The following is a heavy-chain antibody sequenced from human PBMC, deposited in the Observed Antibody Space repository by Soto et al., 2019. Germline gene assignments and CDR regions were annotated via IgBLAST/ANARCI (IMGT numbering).Heavy chain of an antibody. CDR2: IHYSGRT. D-gene: IGHD1-26*01. CDR3: VRVGVGIGNHFDS. CDR1: NGSISVFY. Sequence: SETLPVPCSVSNGSISVFYWTLIRQPPGKILEWIGYIHYSGRTDYNPSLASRATMSVDTSKNQCPLNLKSITAADTAVYYCVRVGVGIGNHFDSWGRGTLVTVSS. J-gene: IGHJ4*01. V-gene: IGHV4-59*12.